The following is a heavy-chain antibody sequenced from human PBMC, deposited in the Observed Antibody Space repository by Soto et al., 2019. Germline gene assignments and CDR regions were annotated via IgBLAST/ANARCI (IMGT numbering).Heavy chain of an antibody. CDR3: ARDPPNKWNQNYSYGMDV. CDR2: IIPIFGTA. D-gene: IGHD1-20*01. J-gene: IGHJ6*02. V-gene: IGHV1-69*12. Sequence: QVQLVQSGAEVKAPGSSVKVSCKASGGTFSNYAISWVRQAPGQGLEWMGGIIPIFGTANYAQKFQDRVAITADESTSTAYIELSSLRSEDTAVYYCARDPPNKWNQNYSYGMDVWGQGTTVTVSS. CDR1: GGTFSNYA.